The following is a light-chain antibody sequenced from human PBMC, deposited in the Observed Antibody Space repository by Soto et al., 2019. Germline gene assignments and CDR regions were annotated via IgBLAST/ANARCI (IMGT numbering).Light chain of an antibody. CDR2: GVS. CDR1: SRDVGGYNY. J-gene: IGLJ2*01. CDR3: TSYTSSNTLVL. V-gene: IGLV2-14*01. Sequence: QSALTQPASVSGSPGQSITISCTGTSRDVGGYNYVSWYQQHPGKAPKLMIYGVSNRPSGVSNRFSGSKSGNTASLTISGLQAEDEADYYCTSYTSSNTLVLFGGGTKLTVL.